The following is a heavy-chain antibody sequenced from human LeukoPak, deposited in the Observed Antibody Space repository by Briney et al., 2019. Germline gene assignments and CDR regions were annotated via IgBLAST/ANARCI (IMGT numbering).Heavy chain of an antibody. J-gene: IGHJ4*02. CDR2: IYHSGST. V-gene: IGHV4-38-2*02. D-gene: IGHD1-26*01. CDR3: ARLRRVGATPFDY. CDR1: GYSISSVYY. Sequence: SETLSLTCIVSGYSISSVYYWGWIRQPPVKGLEWIGSIYHSGSTYYNPSLKSRVTISVDTSKNQFSLKLSSVTAADTAMYYCARLRRVGATPFDYWGQGTLVTVSS.